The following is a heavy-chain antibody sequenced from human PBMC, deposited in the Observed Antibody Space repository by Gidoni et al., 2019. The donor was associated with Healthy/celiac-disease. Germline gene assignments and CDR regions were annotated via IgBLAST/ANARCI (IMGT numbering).Heavy chain of an antibody. V-gene: IGHV3-33*01. Sequence: QVQLVESGGGVVQPGRSLRLSCAASGFTFRSYGMHWVRQAPGKGLEWVAVIWYDGSNKYYADSVKGRFTISRDNSKNTLYLQMNSLRAEDTAVYYCAREAPAYCGGDCYSGWFDPWGQGTLVTVSS. J-gene: IGHJ5*02. CDR2: IWYDGSNK. CDR1: GFTFRSYG. D-gene: IGHD2-21*02. CDR3: AREAPAYCGGDCYSGWFDP.